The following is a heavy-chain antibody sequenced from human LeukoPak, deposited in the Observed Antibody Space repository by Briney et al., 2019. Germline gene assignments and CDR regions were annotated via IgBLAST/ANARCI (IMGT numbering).Heavy chain of an antibody. J-gene: IGHJ6*02. CDR2: IIPIFGIA. CDR1: GGTFSSYA. Sequence: SVKVSCKASGGTFSSYAISWVRQAPGQGLEWMGRIIPIFGIANYAQKFQGRVTITADKSTSTAYMELSSLRSEDTAVYYCASDRTIAAAGTYYYYGMDVWGQGTTVTVSS. D-gene: IGHD6-13*01. V-gene: IGHV1-69*04. CDR3: ASDRTIAAAGTYYYYGMDV.